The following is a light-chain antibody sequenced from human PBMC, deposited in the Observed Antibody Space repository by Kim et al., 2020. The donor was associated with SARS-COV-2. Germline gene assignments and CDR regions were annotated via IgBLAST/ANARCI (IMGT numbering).Light chain of an antibody. CDR1: QGISYW. J-gene: IGKJ2*01. CDR3: QQSSVSPYT. CDR2: AAS. Sequence: PCPAGQGISYWVTWYQQEPRKAPRLLIYAASTLQSGVPSRFSGSGSGTDFTLTISGLQPEDLATYYCQQSSVSPYTFGQGTKLEI. V-gene: IGKV1D-12*01.